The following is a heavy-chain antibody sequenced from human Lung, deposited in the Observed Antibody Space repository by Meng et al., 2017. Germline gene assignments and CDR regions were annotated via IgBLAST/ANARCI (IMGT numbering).Heavy chain of an antibody. J-gene: IGHJ4*02. D-gene: IGHD2-21*01. V-gene: IGHV4-4*02. CDR3: TKNDFYCLGY. CDR1: GGSISSDNW. Sequence: QVRLQVSGLGMVKPSGTLSLTCAVSGGSISSDNWGSWVRQPPGKGLEWIGEIYHSGSTNYNPSLKSRITISVDKPKNQFSLTLSSVTAADTAVYYCTKNDFYCLGYWGQGTLVTVSS. CDR2: IYHSGST.